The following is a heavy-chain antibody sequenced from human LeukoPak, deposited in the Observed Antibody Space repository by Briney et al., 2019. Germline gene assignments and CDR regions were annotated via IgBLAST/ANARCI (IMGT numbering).Heavy chain of an antibody. CDR1: GGSISSYY. V-gene: IGHV4-59*01. CDR2: IHYTGSA. Sequence: SETLSLTCTVSGGSISSYYWSWIRQPPGKGLEWIGYIHYTGSAIYNPSLKSRVTMSTDTSNNQFSLKLTSVTDVDTAMYYCTRDRWLDFWGQGTLVTVSS. J-gene: IGHJ5*01. CDR3: TRDRWLDF.